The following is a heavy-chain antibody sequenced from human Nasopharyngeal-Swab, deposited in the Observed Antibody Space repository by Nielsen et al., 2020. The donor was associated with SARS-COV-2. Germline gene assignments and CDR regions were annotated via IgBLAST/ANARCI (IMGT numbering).Heavy chain of an antibody. CDR3: ARARGYDFDY. V-gene: IGHV3-21*01. J-gene: IGHJ4*02. D-gene: IGHD5-12*01. CDR1: GFTFPSYS. CDR2: ISSSTTTI. Sequence: GESLKISCAASGFTFPSYSMNWVRQAPGKGLEWVSAISSSTTTIRYADSVKGRVTISRDNAKNSMYLQMNSLRADDTALYYCARARGYDFDYWGQGTLVTVSS.